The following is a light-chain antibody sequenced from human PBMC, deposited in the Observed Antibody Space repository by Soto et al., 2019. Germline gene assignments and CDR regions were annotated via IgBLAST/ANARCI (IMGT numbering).Light chain of an antibody. Sequence: QSALTQPPSASGSPGQSVTISCTGTSSDVGDYTYVSWYQQHPGKAPKLMLSEVSKRPSGVPDRFCGSKSGNTATLTVSGLQADDEADYYGSSYAGSRNVGFVFGTGTKVTVL. J-gene: IGLJ1*01. CDR1: SSDVGDYTY. V-gene: IGLV2-8*01. CDR2: EVS. CDR3: SSYAGSRNVGFV.